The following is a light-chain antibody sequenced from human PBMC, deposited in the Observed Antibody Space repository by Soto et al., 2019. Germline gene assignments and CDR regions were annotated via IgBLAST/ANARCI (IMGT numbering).Light chain of an antibody. CDR2: EGS. Sequence: QSVLTQPASVSGSPGQSITISCTGTSSDVGSYNLVSWYQQHPGKAPKLMIYEGSKRPSGVSNRFSGSKSGNTASLTISGLKAEEEADYYCCSYAGSSTLVVFGGGTKLTVL. J-gene: IGLJ2*01. CDR3: CSYAGSSTLVV. V-gene: IGLV2-23*01. CDR1: SSDVGSYNL.